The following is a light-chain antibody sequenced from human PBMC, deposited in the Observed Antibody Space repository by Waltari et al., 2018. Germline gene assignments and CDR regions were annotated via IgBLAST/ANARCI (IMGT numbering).Light chain of an antibody. V-gene: IGLV3-21*04. J-gene: IGLJ2*01. CDR2: YDN. Sequence: VHWYQQKPGQAPVLVLYYDNNRPSGIPERFSGSNFGNTATLTISRVEAGDEADYYCQVSDSTADLVVFGGGTKLTVL. CDR3: QVSDSTADLVV.